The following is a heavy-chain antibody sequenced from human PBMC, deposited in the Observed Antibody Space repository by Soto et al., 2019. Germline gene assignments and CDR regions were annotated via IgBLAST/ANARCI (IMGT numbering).Heavy chain of an antibody. D-gene: IGHD2-8*01. V-gene: IGHV3-23*01. Sequence: GGSLRLSCAASGFTFSSYAMSWVRQAPGKGLEWVSAISGSGGSTYYADSVKGRFTISRDNSKNTLYLQMNSLRAEDTAVYYCAKDQYAGVLMVYVGYFDYWGQGTLVTVSS. J-gene: IGHJ4*02. CDR1: GFTFSSYA. CDR2: ISGSGGST. CDR3: AKDQYAGVLMVYVGYFDY.